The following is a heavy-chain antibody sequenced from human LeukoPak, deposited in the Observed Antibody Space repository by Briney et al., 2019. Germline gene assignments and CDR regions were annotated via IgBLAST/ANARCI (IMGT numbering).Heavy chain of an antibody. CDR3: ARAPPNSGSYYRLHSWFDP. Sequence: GASVKVSCKASGYTFTDYYMHWVRQAPGQGLEWMGRIIPNSGGTNYAQKFQGRVTMTRDTSISTASMELSSLRSDDTAFYYCARAPPNSGSYYRLHSWFDPWGQGALVTVS. D-gene: IGHD3-10*01. J-gene: IGHJ5*02. CDR1: GYTFTDYY. V-gene: IGHV1-2*06. CDR2: IIPNSGGT.